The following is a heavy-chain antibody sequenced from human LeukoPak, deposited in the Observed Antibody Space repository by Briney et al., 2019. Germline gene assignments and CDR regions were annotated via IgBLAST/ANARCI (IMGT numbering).Heavy chain of an antibody. Sequence: PSETLSLTCTVSGDSISSFYWTWIRQPAGKGLEWIGRIYTSGSTNYNPSLKSRVTMSVDTSKNQFSLKLSSVTAADTAVYYCASLTAMEAYFDYWGQGTLVTVSS. J-gene: IGHJ4*02. D-gene: IGHD5-18*01. V-gene: IGHV4-4*07. CDR3: ASLTAMEAYFDY. CDR2: IYTSGST. CDR1: GDSISSFY.